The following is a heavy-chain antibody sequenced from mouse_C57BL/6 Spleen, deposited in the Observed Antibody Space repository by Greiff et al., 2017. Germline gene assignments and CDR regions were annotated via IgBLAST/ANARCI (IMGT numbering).Heavy chain of an antibody. J-gene: IGHJ1*03. Sequence: EVKLMESGGGLVKPGGSLKLSCAASGFTFSSYAMSWVRQTPEKRLEWVATISDGGSYTYYPDNVKGRFTISRDNAKNNLYLQMSHLKSEDTAMYYCARDEITTVVKGYFDVWGTGTTVTVSS. D-gene: IGHD1-1*01. CDR3: ARDEITTVVKGYFDV. V-gene: IGHV5-4*01. CDR2: ISDGGSYT. CDR1: GFTFSSYA.